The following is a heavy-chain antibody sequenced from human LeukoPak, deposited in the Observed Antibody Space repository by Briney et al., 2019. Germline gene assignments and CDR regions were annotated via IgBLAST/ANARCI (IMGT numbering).Heavy chain of an antibody. CDR1: GGSCSGYY. V-gene: IGHV4-34*01. CDR3: AVRLLRYGAR. D-gene: IGHD3-9*01. J-gene: IGHJ4*02. Sequence: SETLSLTCAVYGGSCSGYYWSWIRQPPGKGLEWIGEINHSGSTNYNPSLKSRVTISVDTSKNQFSLKLSSVTAADTAVYYWAVRLLRYGARWGRGTLLPVPS. CDR2: INHSGST.